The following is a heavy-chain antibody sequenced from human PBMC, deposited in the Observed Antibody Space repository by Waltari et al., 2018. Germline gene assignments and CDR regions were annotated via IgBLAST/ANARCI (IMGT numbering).Heavy chain of an antibody. CDR2: IYYTGST. CDR1: GGSISGFY. V-gene: IGHV4-59*01. CDR3: ARGGGGDWEWFDP. D-gene: IGHD2-21*02. J-gene: IGHJ5*02. Sequence: QVQLQESGPSLLKPSETLSLICTVSGGSISGFYWGRVRQPPGKGLDWIGYIYYTGSTNFNPSLKSRVTMSVDTSKNQFSLKLSSVTAADTAFYYCARGGGGDWEWFDPWGQGTLVTVSS.